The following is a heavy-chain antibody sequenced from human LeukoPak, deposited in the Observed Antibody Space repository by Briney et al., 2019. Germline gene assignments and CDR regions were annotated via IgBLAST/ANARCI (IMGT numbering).Heavy chain of an antibody. CDR3: AKGYYDSSGYHRGYFDY. D-gene: IGHD3-22*01. CDR2: IRYDGSNK. V-gene: IGHV3-30*02. J-gene: IGHJ4*02. CDR1: GFTFSSHG. Sequence: GGSLRLSCAAPGFTFSSHGMHWVRQAPGKGLEWVAFIRYDGSNKYYADSVKGRFTISRDNSKNTLYLQMNSLRAEDTAVYYCAKGYYDSSGYHRGYFDYWGQGTLVTVSS.